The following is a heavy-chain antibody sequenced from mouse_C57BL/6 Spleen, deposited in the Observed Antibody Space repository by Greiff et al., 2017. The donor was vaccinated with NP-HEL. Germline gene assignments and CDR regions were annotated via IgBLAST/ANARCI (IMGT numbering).Heavy chain of an antibody. CDR2: IHPNSGST. D-gene: IGHD1-1*01. V-gene: IGHV1-64*01. CDR1: GYTFTSYW. CDR3: ARGDYGSSFAWFAY. Sequence: QVQLQQPGAELVKPGASVKLSCKASGYTFTSYWMHWVKQRPGQGLEWIGMIHPNSGSTNYNEKFKSKATLTVDKSSSTAYMQLSSLTSEDSAVYYCARGDYGSSFAWFAYWGQRTLVTVSA. J-gene: IGHJ3*01.